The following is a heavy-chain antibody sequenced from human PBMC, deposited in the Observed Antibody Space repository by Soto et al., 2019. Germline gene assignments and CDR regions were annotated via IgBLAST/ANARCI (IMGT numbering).Heavy chain of an antibody. Sequence: GGSLRLSCAASGFTFSSYSMNWVRQAPGKGLEWVSSISSSSSYIYYADSVKGRFTISRDNAKNSLYLQMNSLRAEDTAVYYCARDEYCTNGVCYKSWSYFDYWGQGTLVTVSS. CDR3: ARDEYCTNGVCYKSWSYFDY. V-gene: IGHV3-21*01. D-gene: IGHD2-8*01. J-gene: IGHJ4*02. CDR1: GFTFSSYS. CDR2: ISSSSSYI.